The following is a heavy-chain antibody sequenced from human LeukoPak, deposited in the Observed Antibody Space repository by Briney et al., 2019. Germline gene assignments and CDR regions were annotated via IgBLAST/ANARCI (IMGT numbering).Heavy chain of an antibody. CDR3: ARDPSYGSGLDI. D-gene: IGHD3-10*01. Sequence: SETLSLTCTVSGGSISSGGYYWSWIRQHPGKGLEWIGYIYYSGSTYYNPSLKSRVTISVDASKNQFSLKLSSVTAADTAVYYCARDPSYGSGLDIWGQGTMVTVSS. J-gene: IGHJ3*02. CDR1: GGSISSGGYY. V-gene: IGHV4-31*03. CDR2: IYYSGST.